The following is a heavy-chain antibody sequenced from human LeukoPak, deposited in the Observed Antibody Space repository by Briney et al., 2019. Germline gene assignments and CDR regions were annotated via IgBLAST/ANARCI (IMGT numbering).Heavy chain of an antibody. V-gene: IGHV4-59*01. Sequence: SETLSLTCTVSGGSISSYYWSWIRQPPGKGLEWIGYIYYSGSTNYNPSLQSRLTISEDTSKNQFSLKLSSVTAADTAVYYCTRGVPGYSSTWYGAWFDPWGQGTLVTVSS. CDR1: GGSISSYY. CDR3: TRGVPGYSSTWYGAWFDP. J-gene: IGHJ5*02. D-gene: IGHD6-13*01. CDR2: IYYSGST.